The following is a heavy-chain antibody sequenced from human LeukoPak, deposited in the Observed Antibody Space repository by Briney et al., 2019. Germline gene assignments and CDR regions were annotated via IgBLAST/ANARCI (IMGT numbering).Heavy chain of an antibody. Sequence: TGGSLRLSCAASGFTFSSYWMSWVRQAPGKGLEWVANIKQDGSEKYYVDSVKGRFTISRDNAKNSLYLQMNSLRAEDTAVYYCARDRRELLFGEYYFDYWGQGTLVTVSS. CDR3: ARDRRELLFGEYYFDY. D-gene: IGHD1-26*01. J-gene: IGHJ4*02. CDR1: GFTFSSYW. V-gene: IGHV3-7*01. CDR2: IKQDGSEK.